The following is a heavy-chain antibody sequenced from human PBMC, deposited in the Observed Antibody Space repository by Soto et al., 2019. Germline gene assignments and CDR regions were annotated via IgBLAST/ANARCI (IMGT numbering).Heavy chain of an antibody. J-gene: IGHJ2*01. CDR3: AKHPFNPLVTPYWYFDI. CDR2: FYYSGST. V-gene: IGHV4-39*01. CDR1: GDSISRSAYY. D-gene: IGHD4-4*01. Sequence: QLQLQESGPGRVKTSETLSLTCTVSGDSISRSAYYWGWIRQFPGKGLEWIGSFYYSGSTYFNPSLKGRVTISADTSRNQLSLRLSSVTATDTATYYCAKHPFNPLVTPYWYFDIWGRGTLVTVSS.